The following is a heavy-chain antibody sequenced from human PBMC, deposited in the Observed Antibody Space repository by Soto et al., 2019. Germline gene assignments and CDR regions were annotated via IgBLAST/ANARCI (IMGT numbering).Heavy chain of an antibody. J-gene: IGHJ6*02. CDR2: ISYDGSNK. CDR3: ANDYGGNSDYYGMDV. CDR1: GFTFSSYG. V-gene: IGHV3-30*18. D-gene: IGHD4-17*01. Sequence: QVQLVESGGGVVQPGRSLRLSCAASGFTFSSYGMHWVRQAPGKGLEWVAVISYDGSNKYYADSVKGRFTISRDNSKNTLYLQMNRLRAEDTAVYYCANDYGGNSDYYGMDVWGQRTTVTVSS.